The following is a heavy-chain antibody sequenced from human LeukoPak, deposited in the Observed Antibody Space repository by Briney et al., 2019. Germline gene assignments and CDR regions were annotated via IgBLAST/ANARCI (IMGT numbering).Heavy chain of an antibody. V-gene: IGHV1-18*01. CDR2: INTQNGNT. CDR3: ARACTTFITQWCFSDY. J-gene: IGHJ4*02. Sequence: GASVKVSCKASGYTFTTYVITWVRQARGQGPEWLGWINTQNGNTNFAQRFQGRVTMTTDTSTSTAYMELRSLRSDDTAVYYCARACTTFITQWCFSDYWGQGTLVTVSS. CDR1: GYTFTTYV. D-gene: IGHD2-8*01.